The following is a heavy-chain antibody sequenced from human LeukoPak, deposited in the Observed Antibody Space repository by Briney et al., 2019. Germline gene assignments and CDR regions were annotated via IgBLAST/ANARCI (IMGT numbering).Heavy chain of an antibody. J-gene: IGHJ4*02. D-gene: IGHD3-16*02. V-gene: IGHV4-34*01. CDR1: GGSFSGYY. Sequence: SETLSLTCAVYGGSFSGYYWSWIRQPPGKGLEWIGEINHSGSTNYNPSLKSRVTISVDTSKNQFSLKLSSVPAADTAVYYCARGLYDYVWGSYLIFDYWGQGTLVTVSS. CDR2: INHSGST. CDR3: ARGLYDYVWGSYLIFDY.